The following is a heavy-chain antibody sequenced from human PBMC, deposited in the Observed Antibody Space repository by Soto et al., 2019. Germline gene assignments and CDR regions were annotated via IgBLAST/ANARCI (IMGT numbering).Heavy chain of an antibody. J-gene: IGHJ6*02. CDR3: ARDREYSKGIFYYSYGMDV. Sequence: PXGSLGLTCAASGFTVSSYETNWVRQAPGKGLEWVSYISSSGSTINYADSVKGRFTISRDNAKNSLYLQMHSLRAEDTAVYYCARDREYSKGIFYYSYGMDVWGQGTTVTVPS. D-gene: IGHD4-4*01. V-gene: IGHV3-48*03. CDR2: ISSSGSTI. CDR1: GFTVSSYE.